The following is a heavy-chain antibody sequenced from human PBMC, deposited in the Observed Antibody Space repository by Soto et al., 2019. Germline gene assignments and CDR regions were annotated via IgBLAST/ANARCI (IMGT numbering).Heavy chain of an antibody. Sequence: ASVKVSCKASGYTFTTYGISWVRQAPGQGLEWMGWISAYNGVTNYAQNLQGRVTMTKDTSTSTAYMELRSLRSDDTAVYYCAKYNSGSYQGGFDYWGQGTLVTVYS. CDR3: AKYNSGSYQGGFDY. CDR1: GYTFTTYG. CDR2: ISAYNGVT. J-gene: IGHJ4*02. V-gene: IGHV1-18*01. D-gene: IGHD1-26*01.